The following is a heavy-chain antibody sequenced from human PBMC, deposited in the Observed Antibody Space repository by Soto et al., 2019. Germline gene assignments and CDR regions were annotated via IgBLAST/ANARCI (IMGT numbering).Heavy chain of an antibody. J-gene: IGHJ4*02. D-gene: IGHD2-15*01. V-gene: IGHV3-30*18. Sequence: QVQLVESGGSVVQPGRSLRLSCAASGFTFSSNGMHWVRQAPGKGLEWVAVMSNDGSHTSYADSAKGRFTISRDNSKNTLYLQMNSLRAEDSGLYYCTKGCSSSSNCYIIDYWGQGALVTVSS. CDR1: GFTFSSNG. CDR2: MSNDGSHT. CDR3: TKGCSSSSNCYIIDY.